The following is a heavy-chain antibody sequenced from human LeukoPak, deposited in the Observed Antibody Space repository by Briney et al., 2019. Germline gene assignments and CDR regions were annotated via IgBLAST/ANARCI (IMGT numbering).Heavy chain of an antibody. CDR1: GGTFSSYA. CDR2: IIPILGIA. J-gene: IGHJ4*02. V-gene: IGHV1-69*04. Sequence: SVKVSCKASGGTFSSYAISWVRQAPGQGLEWMGRIIPILGIANYAQKFQGRVTITADKSTSTAYMELSSLRSEDTAAYYCASGASGSFDYWGQGTLVTVSS. CDR3: ASGASGSFDY. D-gene: IGHD3-3*01.